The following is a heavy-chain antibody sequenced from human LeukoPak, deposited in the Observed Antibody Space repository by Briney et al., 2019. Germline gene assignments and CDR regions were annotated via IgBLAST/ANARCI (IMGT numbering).Heavy chain of an antibody. CDR3: AKDTYLRFGELSYLDY. J-gene: IGHJ4*02. D-gene: IGHD3-10*01. Sequence: PGGSLRLSCAASGFTFSSYSMNWVRQAPGKGLEWVSSIRSSSSYIYYADSVKGRFTISRDNAKNSLYLQMNSLRAEDTALYYCAKDTYLRFGELSYLDYWGQGTLVTVSS. CDR2: IRSSSSYI. CDR1: GFTFSSYS. V-gene: IGHV3-21*04.